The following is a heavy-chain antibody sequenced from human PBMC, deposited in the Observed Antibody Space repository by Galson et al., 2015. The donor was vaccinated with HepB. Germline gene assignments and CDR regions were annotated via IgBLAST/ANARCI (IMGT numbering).Heavy chain of an antibody. D-gene: IGHD1-20*01. CDR3: ARDPDNWNERGGNYGMDV. CDR1: GFTVSSNY. J-gene: IGHJ6*02. Sequence: SLRLSCAASGFTVSSNYMSWVRQAPGKGLEWVSVIYSGGSTYYADSVKGRFTISRDNSKNTLYLQMNSLRAEDTAVYYCARDPDNWNERGGNYGMDVWGQGTTVTVSS. CDR2: IYSGGST. V-gene: IGHV3-53*01.